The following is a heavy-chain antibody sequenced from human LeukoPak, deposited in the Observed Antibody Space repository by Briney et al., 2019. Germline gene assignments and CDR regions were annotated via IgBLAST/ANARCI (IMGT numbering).Heavy chain of an antibody. CDR2: TNLNGVDR. Sequence: GASVKVSCKTSGYTFTSYDISWVRQATGQGLEWMGWTNLNGVDRGFSQKFQGRLTMTENTSISTAFMELSSLRSEDTAVYYCARGRFTLEIPGRFSFSWYPSFYGLDVWGQGTTVTVSS. CDR3: ARGRFTLEIPGRFSFSWYPSFYGLDV. D-gene: IGHD6-13*01. CDR1: GYTFTSYD. J-gene: IGHJ6*02. V-gene: IGHV1-8*01.